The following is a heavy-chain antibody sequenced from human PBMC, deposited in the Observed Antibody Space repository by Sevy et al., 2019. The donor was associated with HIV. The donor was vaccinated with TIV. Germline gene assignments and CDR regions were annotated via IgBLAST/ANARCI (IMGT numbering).Heavy chain of an antibody. CDR2: SSGSSNYI. J-gene: IGHJ4*02. CDR1: GFTFSSYS. V-gene: IGHV3-21*04. CDR3: AKRHRGYCSGGSCYSALDY. Sequence: GGSLRLSCAASGFTFSSYSMNWVRQAPGKGLEWVSSSSGSSNYIYYADSVKGRFTISRDNAKNSLYLQMNSLRAEDTAVYYCAKRHRGYCSGGSCYSALDYWGQGTLVTVSS. D-gene: IGHD2-15*01.